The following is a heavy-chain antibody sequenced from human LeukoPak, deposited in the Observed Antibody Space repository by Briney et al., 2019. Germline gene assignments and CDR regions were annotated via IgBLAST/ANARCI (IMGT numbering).Heavy chain of an antibody. Sequence: PGGSLRLSCAASGFAFSSYWMSWVRQAPGKGLEWVANIKQDGSEKYYVDSVKGRFTISRDNAKNSLYLQMNSLRAEDTAVYYCARGGPLVGATFDYWGQGTLVTVSS. CDR3: ARGGPLVGATFDY. D-gene: IGHD1-26*01. V-gene: IGHV3-7*01. J-gene: IGHJ4*02. CDR1: GFAFSSYW. CDR2: IKQDGSEK.